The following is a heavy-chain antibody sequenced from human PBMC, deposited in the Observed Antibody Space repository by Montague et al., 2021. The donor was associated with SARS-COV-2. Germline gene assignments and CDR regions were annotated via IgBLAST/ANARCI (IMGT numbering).Heavy chain of an antibody. Sequence: TLSLTCTVSGASISTGIYYWSWIRQPAGKGLEWIGRIRTTGHTAYNSSLESRVFMSVDTSTNQFSLSLTSVTAADTAVYFCARFGSGTLEFDLWGQGTLGTVSS. D-gene: IGHD1-26*01. J-gene: IGHJ4*02. CDR3: ARFGSGTLEFDL. V-gene: IGHV4-61*02. CDR1: GASISTGIYY. CDR2: IRTTGHT.